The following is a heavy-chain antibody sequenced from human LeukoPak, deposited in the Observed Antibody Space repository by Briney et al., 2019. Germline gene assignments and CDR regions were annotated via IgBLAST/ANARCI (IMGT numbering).Heavy chain of an antibody. CDR2: IYYSGTT. CDR3: ARGRGDYGDYGVDY. D-gene: IGHD4-17*01. J-gene: IGHJ4*02. V-gene: IGHV4-61*08. CDR1: GGSISCGGYY. Sequence: PSETLSLTCTVSGGSISCGGYYWSWIRQPPGKGLEWIGYIYYSGTTNYNPSLKSRVTISVDTSKNQFSLKLSSVTAADTAVYYCARGRGDYGDYGVDYWGQGTLVTVSS.